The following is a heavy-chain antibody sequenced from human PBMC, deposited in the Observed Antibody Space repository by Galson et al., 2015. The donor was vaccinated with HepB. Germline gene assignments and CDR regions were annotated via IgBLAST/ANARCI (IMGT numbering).Heavy chain of an antibody. D-gene: IGHD6-19*01. CDR1: GFTFSSYA. Sequence: SLRLSCAASGFTFSSYAMSWVRQAPGKGLEWVSAISGSGGSTYYADSVKGRFTISRDNSKNTLYLQMNSLRAEDTAVYYCAKRHSSGWYESPRPYYFDYWGQGTLVTVSS. CDR3: AKRHSSGWYESPRPYYFDY. J-gene: IGHJ4*02. CDR2: ISGSGGST. V-gene: IGHV3-23*01.